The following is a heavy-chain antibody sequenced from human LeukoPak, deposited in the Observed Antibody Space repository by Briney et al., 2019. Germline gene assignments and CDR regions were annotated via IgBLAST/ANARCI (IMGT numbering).Heavy chain of an antibody. D-gene: IGHD6-13*01. CDR3: ARIYGSSWYFPD. J-gene: IGHJ4*02. CDR2: IKEDGSEK. V-gene: IGHV3-7*03. CDR1: GFTFSNYW. Sequence: PGGSLRLSCAASGFTFSNYWMTWVRQAPGKGLEWVANIKEDGSEKYYVDSVKGRFTISRDNAKNSLYLQMNSLRADDTAVFYCARIYGSSWYFPDWGQGTLVTVSS.